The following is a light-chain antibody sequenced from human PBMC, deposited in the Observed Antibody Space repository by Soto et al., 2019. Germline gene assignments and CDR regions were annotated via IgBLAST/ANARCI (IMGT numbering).Light chain of an antibody. J-gene: IGLJ1*01. CDR2: QDS. Sequence: SYELTQPPSVSVSPGQTASITCSGDKLGDKYACWYQQKPGQSPVLVIYQDSKRPSGIPERFSGSNSGNTATLTISGTQAMDEADYYCHAWDSSTYVFGTGTKATVL. V-gene: IGLV3-1*01. CDR1: KLGDKY. CDR3: HAWDSSTYV.